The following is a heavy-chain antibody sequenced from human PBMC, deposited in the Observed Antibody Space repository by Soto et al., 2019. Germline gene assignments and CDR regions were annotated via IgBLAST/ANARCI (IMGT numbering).Heavy chain of an antibody. Sequence: SETLSLTCTVSGGSISSGGYYWSWIRQHPGKGLEWIGYIYYSGSTYYNPSLKSRVTISVGTSKNQFSLKLSSVTAADTAVYYCARGADYYYYGMDVWGQGTTVTVSS. J-gene: IGHJ6*02. CDR1: GGSISSGGYY. CDR2: IYYSGST. V-gene: IGHV4-31*03. CDR3: ARGADYYYYGMDV.